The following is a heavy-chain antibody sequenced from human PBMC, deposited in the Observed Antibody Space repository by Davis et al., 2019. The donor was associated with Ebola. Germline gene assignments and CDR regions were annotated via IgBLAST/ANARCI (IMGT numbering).Heavy chain of an antibody. D-gene: IGHD3-22*01. CDR1: GGSISSYY. CDR2: IYTSGST. Sequence: PSETLSLTCTVSGGSISSYYWSWIRQPPGKGLEWIGRIYTSGSTNYNPSLKSRVTMSVDTSKNQFSLKLSSVTAADTAVYYCARDEGHYDSSGYYAHWGQGTLVTVSS. V-gene: IGHV4-4*07. J-gene: IGHJ4*02. CDR3: ARDEGHYDSSGYYAH.